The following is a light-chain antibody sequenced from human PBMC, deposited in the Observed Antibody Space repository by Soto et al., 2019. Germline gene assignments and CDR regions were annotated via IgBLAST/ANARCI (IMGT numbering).Light chain of an antibody. V-gene: IGLV2-14*01. Sequence: QSVLTQPASVSGSPGQSITISCTGTSSGVGGYNYVSWYQQHPGKAPKLMIYDVSNRPSGVSNRFSGSKSGNTASLTISGLQAEDEADYYCSSYTSSLYAFGTGTKVTVL. CDR1: SSGVGGYNY. J-gene: IGLJ1*01. CDR3: SSYTSSLYA. CDR2: DVS.